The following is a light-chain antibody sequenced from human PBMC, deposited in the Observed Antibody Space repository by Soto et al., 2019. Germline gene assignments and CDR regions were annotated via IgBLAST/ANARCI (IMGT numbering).Light chain of an antibody. Sequence: DIQMTQSPSSLSASVGDRVIITCRASQSISSYLNWYQQRPGKAPKLLISAASSLQSGVPSRFSGSRSGTDFTLTISSLQPEDFATYCCLQIYSTPYTFGQGTKLEIK. CDR2: AAS. V-gene: IGKV1-39*01. CDR1: QSISSY. J-gene: IGKJ2*01. CDR3: LQIYSTPYT.